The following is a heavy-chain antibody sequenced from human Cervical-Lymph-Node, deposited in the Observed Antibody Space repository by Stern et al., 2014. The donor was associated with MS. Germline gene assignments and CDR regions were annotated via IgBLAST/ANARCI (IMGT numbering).Heavy chain of an antibody. D-gene: IGHD6-19*01. V-gene: IGHV3-11*01. Sequence: VQLVESGGGLVKPRGSLRVSCAASGFAFSDYYMSWIRQAPGKGLAWVSYISSTGTTIYYADSVKGRFTIARDNAENTVSLQMNSLRAEDTAVYYCARVGSSGWHYFDYWGQGTLVTVSS. CDR2: ISSTGTTI. J-gene: IGHJ4*02. CDR1: GFAFSDYY. CDR3: ARVGSSGWHYFDY.